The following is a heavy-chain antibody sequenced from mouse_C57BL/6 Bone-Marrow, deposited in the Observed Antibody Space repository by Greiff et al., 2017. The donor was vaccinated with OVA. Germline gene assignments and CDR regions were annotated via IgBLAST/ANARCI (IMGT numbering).Heavy chain of an antibody. CDR3: ARGGYYDYDGGAWVAY. CDR1: GYTFTDYN. CDR2: INPNNGGT. V-gene: IGHV1-18*01. D-gene: IGHD2-4*01. Sequence: VQLQQSGPELAKPGASVKIPCKASGYTFTDYNMDWVKQSHGKSLEWIGDINPNNGGTIYNQKFKGKATLTVDKSSSTAYMGLRSLTSEDTAVYYCARGGYYDYDGGAWVAYWGQGTLVTVAA. J-gene: IGHJ3*01.